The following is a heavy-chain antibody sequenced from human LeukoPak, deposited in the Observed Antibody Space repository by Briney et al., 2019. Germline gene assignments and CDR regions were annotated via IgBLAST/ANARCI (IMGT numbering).Heavy chain of an antibody. CDR1: GYTFTSYG. CDR3: ARDLVRIAVAGNGDHDAFDI. J-gene: IGHJ3*02. Sequence: ASVKVSCKASGYTFTSYGISWVRQAPGQGLEWMGWISAYNGNTNYAQKLQGRVTMTTDTSTSTAYMELRSLRSDDTAVYYCARDLVRIAVAGNGDHDAFDIWGQGTMVTVSS. V-gene: IGHV1-18*01. CDR2: ISAYNGNT. D-gene: IGHD6-19*01.